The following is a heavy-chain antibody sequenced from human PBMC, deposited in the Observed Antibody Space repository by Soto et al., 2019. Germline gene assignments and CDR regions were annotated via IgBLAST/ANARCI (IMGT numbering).Heavy chain of an antibody. Sequence: ASVKVSCKVSGYTLTELSMHRVRQAPGKGLEWMGGFDPEDGETIXAQKFQGTVTMNEDTSTDTAYMELSSLRSEDTAVYYCATAIFDWTFDYWGQGTLVTVSS. D-gene: IGHD3-9*01. CDR2: FDPEDGET. CDR3: ATAIFDWTFDY. CDR1: GYTLTELS. V-gene: IGHV1-24*01. J-gene: IGHJ4*02.